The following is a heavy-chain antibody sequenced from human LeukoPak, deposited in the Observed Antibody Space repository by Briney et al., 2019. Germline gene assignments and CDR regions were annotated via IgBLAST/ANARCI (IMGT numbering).Heavy chain of an antibody. D-gene: IGHD3-22*01. CDR3: ARDDVYDSSGYYSS. J-gene: IGHJ4*02. Sequence: ASVTVSCKASGGTLSSYTISWVRQAPGQGLEWMGRIIPILGIANYAQKFQGRVTITADKSTSTAYMELSSLRSEDTAVYYCARDDVYDSSGYYSSWGQGTLVTVSS. V-gene: IGHV1-69*04. CDR1: GGTLSSYT. CDR2: IIPILGIA.